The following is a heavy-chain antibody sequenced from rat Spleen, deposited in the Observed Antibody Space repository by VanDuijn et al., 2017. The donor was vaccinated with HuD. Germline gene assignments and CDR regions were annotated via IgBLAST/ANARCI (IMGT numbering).Heavy chain of an antibody. V-gene: IGHV3-1*01. CDR3: ARSDGTHYYLPFAD. CDR1: GYSITRNY. Sequence: EVQLQESGPGLVKPSQSLSLTCSVTGYSITRNYWGWIRKFPGNKMEWMGYISYSGSTSYNPSLKSRITITRDTSKNQFFLQVDSVTTEDTATYYCARSDGTHYYLPFADWGQGTLVTVSS. CDR2: ISYSGST. J-gene: IGHJ3*01. D-gene: IGHD1-12*02.